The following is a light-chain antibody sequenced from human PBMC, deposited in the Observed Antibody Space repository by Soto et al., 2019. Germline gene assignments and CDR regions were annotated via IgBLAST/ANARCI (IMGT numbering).Light chain of an antibody. V-gene: IGLV1-47*01. Sequence: QSVLTQPPSASGTPGQRVTISCSGSSSNIGSNYVYWYQQLPGTAPKLLIYRNNQRPSGVPDRFSGSKSGTSASLAISGLRSEDDADYYCAAWDDSLRGGVFGGGTQLTVL. CDR1: SSNIGSNY. J-gene: IGLJ2*01. CDR2: RNN. CDR3: AAWDDSLRGGV.